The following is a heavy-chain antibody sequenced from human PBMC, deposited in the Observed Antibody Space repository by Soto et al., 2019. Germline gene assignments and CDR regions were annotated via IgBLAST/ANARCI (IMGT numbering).Heavy chain of an antibody. V-gene: IGHV1-24*01. CDR1: GYTLTELS. CDR2: FDPEDGET. J-gene: IGHJ5*02. D-gene: IGHD3-3*01. CDR3: ARCIDRPLNYDFWSGYPGHNWFDP. Sequence: ASVKVSCKVSGYTLTELSMHWVRQAPGKGLEWMGGFDPEDGETIYAQKFQGRVTISVDTSKNQFSLKLSSVTAADTAVYYCARCIDRPLNYDFWSGYPGHNWFDPWGQGTLVTVSS.